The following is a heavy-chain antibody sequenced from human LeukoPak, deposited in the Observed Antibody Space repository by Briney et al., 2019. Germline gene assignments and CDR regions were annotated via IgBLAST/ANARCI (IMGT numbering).Heavy chain of an antibody. V-gene: IGHV4-59*01. CDR2: IYYSGST. J-gene: IGHJ6*02. CDR3: ARVPYYYGMDV. CDR1: GGSISSYY. Sequence: SETLSVTCTVSGGSISSYYWSWIRQPPGKGLEWIGYIYYSGSTNYNPSLKSRVTISVDTSKNQFSLKLSSVTAADTAVYYCARVPYYYGMDVWGQGTTVTVSS.